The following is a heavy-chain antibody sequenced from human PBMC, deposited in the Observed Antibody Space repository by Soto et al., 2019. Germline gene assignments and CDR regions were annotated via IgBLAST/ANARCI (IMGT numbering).Heavy chain of an antibody. CDR3: ARGGGLWFGELPYYYTDV. V-gene: IGHV1-3*01. J-gene: IGHJ6*03. CDR2: INAGNGNT. CDR1: GYTFTSYA. D-gene: IGHD3-10*01. Sequence: ASVKVSCKASGYTFTSYAMHWVRQAPGQRLEWMGWINAGNGNTKYSQKFQGRVTITRDTSASTAYMELSSLRSEDTAVYYCARGGGLWFGELPYYYTDVWGKGTSVTLSS.